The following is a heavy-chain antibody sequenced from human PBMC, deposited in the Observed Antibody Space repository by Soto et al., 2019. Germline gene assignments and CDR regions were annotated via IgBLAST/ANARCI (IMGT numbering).Heavy chain of an antibody. V-gene: IGHV3-72*01. J-gene: IGHJ4*02. D-gene: IGHD3-22*01. CDR2: SRDKANSYTT. CDR1: GFTFRDHY. Sequence: EVQLVESGGGLVQPGGSLRLSCAASGFTFRDHYMDWVRQAPGKGLEWGGRSRDKANSYTTEYAASVKGRFTISRDDSKNSLYLQMNSLKTEDTAVYYCARAFYDGSAYYCDYWGQGTLVTVSS. CDR3: ARAFYDGSAYYCDY.